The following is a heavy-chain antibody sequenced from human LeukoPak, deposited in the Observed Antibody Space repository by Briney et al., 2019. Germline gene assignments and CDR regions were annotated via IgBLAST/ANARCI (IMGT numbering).Heavy chain of an antibody. CDR2: ISAYNGNT. CDR3: ARAYYDSSGYHHYFDY. D-gene: IGHD3-22*01. Sequence: ASVKVSCKASGYTFTSFGISWVRQAPGQGLEWMGWISAYNGNTNYAQKLQGRVTMTTDTSTSTAYMELRSLRSDDTAVYYCARAYYDSSGYHHYFDYWGQGTLVTVSS. V-gene: IGHV1-18*01. CDR1: GYTFTSFG. J-gene: IGHJ4*02.